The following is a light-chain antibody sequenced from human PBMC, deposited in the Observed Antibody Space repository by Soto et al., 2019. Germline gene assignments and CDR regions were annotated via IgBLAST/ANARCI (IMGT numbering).Light chain of an antibody. V-gene: IGKV1-33*01. CDR2: DAS. CDR3: QPYDSLPA. J-gene: IGKJ3*01. Sequence: DIQLTQSPSSLSASVGDRVTITCQASQDINNFLNWYQQKPGKAPKLLIYDASTLQTGVPSRFSGSGSGTDFTFTISSLQPEDIATYYCQPYDSLPAFVPGNKVEIK. CDR1: QDINNF.